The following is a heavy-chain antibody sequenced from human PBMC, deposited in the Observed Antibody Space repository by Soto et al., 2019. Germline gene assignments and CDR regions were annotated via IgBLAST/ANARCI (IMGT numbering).Heavy chain of an antibody. CDR2: ISSNGGST. Sequence: GGSLRLSCAASGFTFSSYAMHWVRQAPGKGLEYVSAISSNGGSTYYANSVKGRFTISRDNSKNTLYLQMGSLRAEDMAVYYCASSRWLLQTPTNYWGQGTLVTVSS. V-gene: IGHV3-64*01. CDR3: ASSRWLLQTPTNY. J-gene: IGHJ4*02. D-gene: IGHD2-15*01. CDR1: GFTFSSYA.